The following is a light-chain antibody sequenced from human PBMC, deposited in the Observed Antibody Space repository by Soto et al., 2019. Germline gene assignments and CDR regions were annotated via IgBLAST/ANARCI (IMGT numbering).Light chain of an antibody. V-gene: IGLV2-8*01. Sequence: QSALTQPPSASGSPGQSVTISCTGTSSDVGGYNYVSWYQQHPGKAPKVMIYEVSKRPSGVPDRFSGSKSGNTASLTVSGLHAEDEADYYCSSYAGSNLYGFGTGTKV. J-gene: IGLJ1*01. CDR3: SSYAGSNLYG. CDR1: SSDVGGYNY. CDR2: EVS.